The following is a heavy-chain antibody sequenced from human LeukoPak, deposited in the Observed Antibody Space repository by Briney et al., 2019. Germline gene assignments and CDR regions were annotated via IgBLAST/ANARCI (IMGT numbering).Heavy chain of an antibody. Sequence: PSETLSLTCTVSGGSISSSSYYWGWIRQPPGKGLEWIGSIYYGSVFYSVSTYYNPSLKSRVTMSGDTSKNQFSLKLSSVTAADTAVYYCARAWYYGSGSYQYYYYYYMDVWGKGTTVTISS. CDR3: ARAWYYGSGSYQYYYYYYMDV. CDR1: GGSISSSSYY. D-gene: IGHD3-10*01. CDR2: IYYGSVFYSVST. J-gene: IGHJ6*03. V-gene: IGHV4-39*07.